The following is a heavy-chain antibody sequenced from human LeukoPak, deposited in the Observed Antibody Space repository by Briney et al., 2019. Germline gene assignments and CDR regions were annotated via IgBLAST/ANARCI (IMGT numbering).Heavy chain of an antibody. V-gene: IGHV3-7*01. D-gene: IGHD3-10*01. J-gene: IGHJ4*02. CDR2: IKQDGSEK. Sequence: GGSLRLSCAASGFTFSSYWMSWVRQAPGKGLEWVANIKQDGSEKYYVDSVKGRFTISRDNAKNSLYLQMNSLRAEDTAVYYCARGHFAGPGSFDYWGQGTLVTASS. CDR1: GFTFSSYW. CDR3: ARGHFAGPGSFDY.